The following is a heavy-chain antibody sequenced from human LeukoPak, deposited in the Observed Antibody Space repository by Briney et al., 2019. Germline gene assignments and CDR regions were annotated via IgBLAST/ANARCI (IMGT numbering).Heavy chain of an antibody. D-gene: IGHD5-24*01. V-gene: IGHV3-74*01. J-gene: IGHJ6*03. CDR3: ARDGYNVNYYMDV. Sequence: GGSLRLSCAASGFSFSVYWMHWVRQAPGKGPVWVSRIKTDGSITDYADFVKGRFTISRDNAKNTLYLQMNSLRAEDTAVYYCARDGYNVNYYMDVWGKGTTVTISS. CDR1: GFSFSVYW. CDR2: IKTDGSIT.